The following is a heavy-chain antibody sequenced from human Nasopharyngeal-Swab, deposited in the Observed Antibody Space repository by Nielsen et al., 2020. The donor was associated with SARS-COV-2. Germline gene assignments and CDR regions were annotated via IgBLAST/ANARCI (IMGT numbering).Heavy chain of an antibody. Sequence: SVKVSCKASGYTFTSYAMHWVRQAPGQRLEWMGGIIPIFGTANYAQKFQGRVTITADEFTSTAYMELSSLRSEDTAVYYCASRGQLTGAEYFQHWGQGTLVTVSS. CDR3: ASRGQLTGAEYFQH. J-gene: IGHJ1*01. CDR2: IIPIFGTA. V-gene: IGHV1-69*13. CDR1: GYTFTSYA. D-gene: IGHD6-13*01.